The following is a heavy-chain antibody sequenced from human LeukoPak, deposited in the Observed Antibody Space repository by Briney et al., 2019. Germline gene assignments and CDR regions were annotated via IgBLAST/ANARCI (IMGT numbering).Heavy chain of an antibody. CDR1: GGSISSGGYS. CDR3: ARGEYYYDSSGYYYYYYGMDV. Sequence: SGTLSLTCAVSGGSISSGGYSWSWIRQPPGKGLEWIGYIYHSGSTYYNPSLKSRVTISVDRSKNQFSLKLSSVTAADTAVYYCARGEYYYDSSGYYYYYYGMDVWGQGTTVTVSS. J-gene: IGHJ6*02. CDR2: IYHSGST. D-gene: IGHD3-22*01. V-gene: IGHV4-30-2*01.